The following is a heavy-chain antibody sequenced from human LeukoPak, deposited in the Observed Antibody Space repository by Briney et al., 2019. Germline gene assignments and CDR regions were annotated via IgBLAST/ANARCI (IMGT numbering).Heavy chain of an antibody. V-gene: IGHV3-30*04. Sequence: PGRSLRLSCAASGFTFSSYAMHWVRQAPGKGLEWVAVISYDGSNKYYADSVKGRFTISRDNSKNTLYLQMNSLRAEDTAVYYCARVRLVGATSDYWGQGTLVTVSS. CDR3: ARVRLVGATSDY. CDR1: GFTFSSYA. J-gene: IGHJ4*02. CDR2: ISYDGSNK. D-gene: IGHD1-26*01.